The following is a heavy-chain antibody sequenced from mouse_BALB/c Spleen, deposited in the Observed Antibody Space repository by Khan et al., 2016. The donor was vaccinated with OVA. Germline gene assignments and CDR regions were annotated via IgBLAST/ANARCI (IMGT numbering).Heavy chain of an antibody. J-gene: IGHJ3*01. CDR3: ASHLTGSFAY. CDR2: ISSGGGYT. Sequence: EVELVESGGDLVKPGGSLKLSCAASGFTFSSYSMSWVRQTPDKRLEWVASISSGGGYTYYPDIVKGRFTISRDNAKNTLYLQMSSLKSEDTAMYYCASHLTGSFAYWGQGTLVTGSA. V-gene: IGHV5-6*01. D-gene: IGHD4-1*01. CDR1: GFTFSSYS.